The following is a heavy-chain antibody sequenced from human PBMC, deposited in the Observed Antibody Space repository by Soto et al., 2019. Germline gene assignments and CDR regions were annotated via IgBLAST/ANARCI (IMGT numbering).Heavy chain of an antibody. V-gene: IGHV3-11*01. Sequence: GGSLRLSCEASGFTFSAYYMSWIRQAPGKGLEWVSYMSTSDSSKYYADSVEGRFTISRDNAKNSLYLQMNSLRAEDTAVYYCARTASMVRGITLYNWLDPWGQGTLVTVSS. J-gene: IGHJ5*02. CDR3: ARTASMVRGITLYNWLDP. D-gene: IGHD3-10*01. CDR1: GFTFSAYY. CDR2: MSTSDSSK.